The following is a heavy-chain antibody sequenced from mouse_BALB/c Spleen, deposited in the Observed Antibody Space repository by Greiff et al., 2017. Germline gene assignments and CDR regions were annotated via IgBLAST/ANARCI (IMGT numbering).Heavy chain of an antibody. J-gene: IGHJ2*01. D-gene: IGHD2-4*01. CDR3: ASSYDYDYFDY. V-gene: IGHV3-1*02. Sequence: VQLKESGPDLVKPSQSLSLTCTVTGYSITSGYSWHWIRQCPGNKLEWMGYIHYSGSTNYNPSLKSRISITRDTSKNQFFLQLNSVTTEDTATYYCASSYDYDYFDYWGQGTTLTVSS. CDR2: IHYSGST. CDR1: GYSITSGYS.